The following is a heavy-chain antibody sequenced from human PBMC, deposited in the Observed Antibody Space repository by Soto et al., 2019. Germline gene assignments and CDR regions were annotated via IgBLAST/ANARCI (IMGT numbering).Heavy chain of an antibody. Sequence: GGSLRLSCAASGFTFSSYWMSWVRQAPGKGLEWVANIKQDGSEKYYVDSVKGRFTISRDNAKNSLYLQMNSLRAEDTAVYYCARVPTVYDFWSALYEPDYYYYMDVWGKGTTVTVSS. J-gene: IGHJ6*03. V-gene: IGHV3-7*01. CDR2: IKQDGSEK. CDR3: ARVPTVYDFWSALYEPDYYYYMDV. CDR1: GFTFSSYW. D-gene: IGHD3-3*01.